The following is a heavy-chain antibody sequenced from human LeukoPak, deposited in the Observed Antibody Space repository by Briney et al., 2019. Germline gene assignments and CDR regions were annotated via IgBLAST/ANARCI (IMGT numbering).Heavy chain of an antibody. V-gene: IGHV5-51*01. J-gene: IGHJ4*02. CDR3: ARVGNYDFWSGYYTHGHFDY. CDR2: IYPGDSET. Sequence: GESLKISCKGSGYSFTNYWIGWVRQMPGKGLEWMGIIYPGDSETRSSPSFQGQVIISADKSVSTAYLQWSSLKASDTAMYYCARVGNYDFWSGYYTHGHFDYWGQGTLVTVSS. D-gene: IGHD3-3*01. CDR1: GYSFTNYW.